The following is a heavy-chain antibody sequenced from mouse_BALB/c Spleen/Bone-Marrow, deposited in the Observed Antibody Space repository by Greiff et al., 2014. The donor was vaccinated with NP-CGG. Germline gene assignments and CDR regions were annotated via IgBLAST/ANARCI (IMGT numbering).Heavy chain of an antibody. CDR3: AHDSPFSY. Sequence: VQLKESGADIVKPGASVKLSCTTSGFNIQDTFMHWVKQRPEQGLEWIGRIDPASGNTKYDPKFQGKATITADTSSNKVSLQLSGLTSEDTAVYYCAHDSPFSYWGQLPLVCGSA. D-gene: IGHD2-4*01. CDR1: GFNIQDTF. V-gene: IGHV14-3*02. J-gene: IGHJ3*01. CDR2: IDPASGNT.